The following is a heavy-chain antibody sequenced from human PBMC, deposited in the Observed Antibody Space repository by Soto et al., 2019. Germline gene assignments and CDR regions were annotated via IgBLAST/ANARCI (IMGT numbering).Heavy chain of an antibody. CDR3: ARESGPRYIHHTWFDP. J-gene: IGHJ5*02. CDR1: GGSITSGEYY. CDR2: NYYSGST. V-gene: IGHV4-30-4*01. Sequence: SETLSLTCTISGGSITSGEYYWSWLRQPPGKGLEWIGYNYYSGSTYYNPSLGSRVTISLDTSKNQFSLKLNSVTAADTAVYYCARESGPRYIHHTWFDPWGQGTLVTVSS. D-gene: IGHD3-16*02.